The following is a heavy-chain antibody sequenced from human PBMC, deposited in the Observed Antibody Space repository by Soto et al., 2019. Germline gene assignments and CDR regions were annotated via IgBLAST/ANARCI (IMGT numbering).Heavy chain of an antibody. V-gene: IGHV1-69*06. Sequence: GASVKVSCKASGGTFSSYAISWVRQAPGQGLEWMGGIIPIFGTANYAQKFQGRVTITADKSTSTAYMELSSLRSEDTAVYYWARGPGYCSSTSCYGYFDYWGQGTLVTVSS. D-gene: IGHD2-2*01. CDR3: ARGPGYCSSTSCYGYFDY. J-gene: IGHJ4*02. CDR1: GGTFSSYA. CDR2: IIPIFGTA.